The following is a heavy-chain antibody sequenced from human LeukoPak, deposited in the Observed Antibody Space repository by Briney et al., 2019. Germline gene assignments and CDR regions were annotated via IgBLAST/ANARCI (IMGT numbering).Heavy chain of an antibody. J-gene: IGHJ4*02. CDR1: GYTFTDYY. CDR2: INPNTGGT. Sequence: ASVKVSCKASGYTFTDYYMHWVRQAPGQGLEWMGWINPNTGGTNYAQKFQARVTMTRDTSISTAYMELSRLRSDDTAVYYCARSPHILTGENFDYWGQGTLVTVSS. V-gene: IGHV1-2*02. D-gene: IGHD3-9*01. CDR3: ARSPHILTGENFDY.